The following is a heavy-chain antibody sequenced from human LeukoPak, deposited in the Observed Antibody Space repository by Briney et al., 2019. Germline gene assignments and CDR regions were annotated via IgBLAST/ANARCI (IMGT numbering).Heavy chain of an antibody. CDR3: AREGRDGYKFDY. D-gene: IGHD5-24*01. Sequence: SETLSLTRTVSVGSISRYYWSWIRQSLGKGLGWSGYIYYSGSTNYSPSLKSRVTISVDSSKNQFSLKLSSVTAADTAVYYCAREGRDGYKFDYWGQGTLVTVSS. J-gene: IGHJ4*02. CDR2: IYYSGST. V-gene: IGHV4-59*01. CDR1: VGSISRYY.